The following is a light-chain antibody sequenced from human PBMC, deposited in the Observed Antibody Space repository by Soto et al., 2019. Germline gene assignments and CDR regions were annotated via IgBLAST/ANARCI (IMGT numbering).Light chain of an antibody. V-gene: IGKV3-20*01. Sequence: EIVLTQSPGTLSLSPGERTTLSCRASQSVSNNYLAWYQQKPGQAPRRLIYGASSRATGIPDRFSGSGSGTDFTLTISRLEPEDFAVYYCQQYGSSPTFGGGTRLETK. CDR2: GAS. CDR3: QQYGSSPT. CDR1: QSVSNNY. J-gene: IGKJ5*01.